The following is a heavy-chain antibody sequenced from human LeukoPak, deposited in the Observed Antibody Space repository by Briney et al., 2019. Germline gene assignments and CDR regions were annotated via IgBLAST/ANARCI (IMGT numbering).Heavy chain of an antibody. CDR1: GFTFSSYA. V-gene: IGHV3-30*04. CDR3: ARGARRGDDYGGFFDY. J-gene: IGHJ4*02. Sequence: GRSLRLSCAASGFTFSSYAMHWVRQAPGKGLEWVAIISYDGSKTYYADSVKGRFTISRDNSKNTLYLHMNSLRAEDTAVYYCARGARRGDDYGGFFDYWGQGTLVTVSS. CDR2: ISYDGSKT. D-gene: IGHD4-23*01.